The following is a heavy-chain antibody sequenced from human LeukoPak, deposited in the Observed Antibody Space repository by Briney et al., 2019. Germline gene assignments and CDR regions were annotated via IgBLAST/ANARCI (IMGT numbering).Heavy chain of an antibody. V-gene: IGHV4-4*07. CDR3: ARDGRSGRYYFDY. Sequence: SETLSLTCTVSGGSISSYYWSWSRQPAGKGLEWIGRIYTSGSTNYNPSLKSRVTMSVDTSKNQFSLKLSSVTAADTAVYYCARDGRSGRYYFDYWGQGTLVTLSS. J-gene: IGHJ4*02. CDR1: GGSISSYY. CDR2: IYTSGST. D-gene: IGHD6-19*01.